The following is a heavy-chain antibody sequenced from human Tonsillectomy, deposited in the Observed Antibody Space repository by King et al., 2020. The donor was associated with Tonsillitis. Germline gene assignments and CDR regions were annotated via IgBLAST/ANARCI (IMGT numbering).Heavy chain of an antibody. Sequence: VQLVESGGGLVQPGGSLRLSCAASGFSFSSYWMTWVRQAPGKGLEWVANIKQDGSEKYYVDSVKGRFTISRDNAKNSLYLQMNSLRVEDTAVYYCARHRSTWYWVYWGQGTQVTVSS. V-gene: IGHV3-7*01. CDR3: ARHRSTWYWVY. J-gene: IGHJ4*02. D-gene: IGHD6-13*01. CDR2: IKQDGSEK. CDR1: GFSFSSYW.